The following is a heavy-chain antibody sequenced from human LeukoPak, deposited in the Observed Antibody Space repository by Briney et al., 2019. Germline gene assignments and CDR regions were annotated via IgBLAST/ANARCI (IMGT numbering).Heavy chain of an antibody. D-gene: IGHD3-10*01. J-gene: IGHJ4*02. V-gene: IGHV3-21*01. CDR1: GFTLSSYA. CDR2: ISSSSSYI. CDR3: ARDANYGSGSYYMSLDY. Sequence: GGSLRLSCAASGFTLSSYAMSWVRQAPGKGLEWVSSISSSSSYIYYADSVKGRFTISRDNAKNSLYLQMNSLRAEDTAVYYCARDANYGSGSYYMSLDYWGQGTLVTVSS.